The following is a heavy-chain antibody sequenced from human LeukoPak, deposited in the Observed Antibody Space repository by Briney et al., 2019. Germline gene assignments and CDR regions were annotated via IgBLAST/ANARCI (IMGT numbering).Heavy chain of an antibody. CDR2: IYYSGST. Sequence: SETPSLTCTVSGGSISSYYWSWIRQPPGKGLEWIGYIYYSGSTNYNPSLKSRVTISVDTSKNQFSLKLSSMTAADTAVYYCARVAAAGDHGDYWGQGTLVTVSS. J-gene: IGHJ4*02. CDR1: GGSISSYY. D-gene: IGHD6-13*01. V-gene: IGHV4-59*01. CDR3: ARVAAAGDHGDY.